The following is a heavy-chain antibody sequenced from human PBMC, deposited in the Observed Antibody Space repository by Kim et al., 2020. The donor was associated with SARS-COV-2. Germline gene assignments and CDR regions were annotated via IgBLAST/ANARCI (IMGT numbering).Heavy chain of an antibody. Sequence: GGSLRLSCAASGFTFSSYWMHWVRQAPGKGLVWVSRINSDGSSTSYADSVKGRFTISRDNAKNTLYLQMNSLRAADTAVYYCAKAGPVVVPAAFSYFDSWGQGTLVTVSS. J-gene: IGHJ4*02. CDR2: INSDGSST. D-gene: IGHD2-2*01. CDR3: AKAGPVVVPAAFSYFDS. V-gene: IGHV3-74*01. CDR1: GFTFSSYW.